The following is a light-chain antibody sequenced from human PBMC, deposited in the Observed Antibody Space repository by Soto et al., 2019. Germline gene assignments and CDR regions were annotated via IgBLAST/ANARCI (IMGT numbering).Light chain of an antibody. J-gene: IGKJ4*01. V-gene: IGKV3-11*01. Sequence: EIVLTQSPVTLSLSPGERATLSCSASQSVTSFLAWYQQKPGQAPRLLIYDVSIRATGIPARFSGSGSGTDFTLTISSLEPEDFAVYYCQHRSNWPLTFGGGTKVEIK. CDR2: DVS. CDR3: QHRSNWPLT. CDR1: QSVTSF.